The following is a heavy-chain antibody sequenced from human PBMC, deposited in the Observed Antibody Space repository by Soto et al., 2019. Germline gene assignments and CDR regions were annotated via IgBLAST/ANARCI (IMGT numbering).Heavy chain of an antibody. V-gene: IGHV1-18*03. J-gene: IGHJ5*02. Sequence: QVQLVQSGAEVKKPGASVKVSCKASGYTFTSYGISWVRQAPGQGLEWMGWINPYNGNTNYAQKLQGRVTMTADTSTSTAYMERRSLRSDEMAVYYCARGGSGSYWVGWFDPWGQGTLVTVSS. CDR1: GYTFTSYG. CDR2: INPYNGNT. CDR3: ARGGSGSYWVGWFDP. D-gene: IGHD3-10*01.